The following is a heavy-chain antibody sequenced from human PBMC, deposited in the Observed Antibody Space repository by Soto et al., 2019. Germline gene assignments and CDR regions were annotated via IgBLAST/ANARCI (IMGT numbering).Heavy chain of an antibody. CDR2: IYYSGST. J-gene: IGHJ4*02. V-gene: IGHV4-30-4*01. CDR1: GGSISSGDYY. D-gene: IGHD4-17*01. CDR3: ARIKVKGATVVTP. Sequence: PSETLSLTCTVSGGSISSGDYYWSWIRQPPGKGLEWIGYIYYSGSTYYNPSLKSRVTISVDTSKNQFSLKLSSVTAADTAVYYCARIKVKGATVVTPWGQGTRVTVS.